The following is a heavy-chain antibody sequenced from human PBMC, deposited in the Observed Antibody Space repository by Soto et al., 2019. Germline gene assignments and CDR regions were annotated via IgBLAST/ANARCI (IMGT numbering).Heavy chain of an antibody. J-gene: IGHJ5*02. D-gene: IGHD6-13*01. V-gene: IGHV3-21*01. Sequence: EVQLVESGGGLVKPGGSLRLSCAASGFTFSSYSMNWVRQAPGKGLEWVSSISSSSSYIYYADSVKGRFTIPRDNAKNSLYLQMNSLRAEDTAVYYCARSGTQLVHGGYNWFDPWGQGTLVTVSS. CDR2: ISSSSSYI. CDR3: ARSGTQLVHGGYNWFDP. CDR1: GFTFSSYS.